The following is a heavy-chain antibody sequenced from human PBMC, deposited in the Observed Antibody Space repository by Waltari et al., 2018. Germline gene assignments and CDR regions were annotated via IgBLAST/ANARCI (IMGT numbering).Heavy chain of an antibody. CDR2: VDPEDGET. Sequence: EVQLVQSGAEVKKPGATVKISCKASGYTFTDYYMHWVQQAPGKGLEWMGRVDPEDGETIYEEKFQGRVTITADTSTDTAYMELSSLRSEDTAVYYCAKDSRGAAAAGHPIDAFDIWGQGTMVTVSS. CDR3: AKDSRGAAAAGHPIDAFDI. CDR1: GYTFTDYY. V-gene: IGHV1-69-2*01. J-gene: IGHJ3*02. D-gene: IGHD6-13*01.